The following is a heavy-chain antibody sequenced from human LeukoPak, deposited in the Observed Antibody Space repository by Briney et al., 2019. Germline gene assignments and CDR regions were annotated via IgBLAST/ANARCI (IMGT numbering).Heavy chain of an antibody. CDR2: IYYSGTT. J-gene: IGHJ5*02. Sequence: SETLSLTCTVSGGSISSSPYYWGWIRQPPGKGLEWIGSIYYSGTTHYDPSLESRVTISVDTSKNQFSLKLASVTAADTAIYYCAKGAGGFSYYNWFDPWGQGTLVTVSS. CDR3: AKGAGGFSYYNWFDP. D-gene: IGHD5-18*01. V-gene: IGHV4-39*07. CDR1: GGSISSSPYY.